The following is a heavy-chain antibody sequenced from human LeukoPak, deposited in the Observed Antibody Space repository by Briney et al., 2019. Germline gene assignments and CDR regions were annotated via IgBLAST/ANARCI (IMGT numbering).Heavy chain of an antibody. D-gene: IGHD3-9*01. V-gene: IGHV3-11*04. CDR2: ISSSAFTI. J-gene: IGHJ4*02. Sequence: GGSLRLSCTGSGFTFSDYYMSWIRQAPGKGLEWVSYISSSAFTISYADSVKGRFTISRDNARNSLYLQMNSLRAEDTAVYYCASRYFDSLLPTRSLDFWGQGTLVTVSS. CDR3: ASRYFDSLLPTRSLDF. CDR1: GFTFSDYY.